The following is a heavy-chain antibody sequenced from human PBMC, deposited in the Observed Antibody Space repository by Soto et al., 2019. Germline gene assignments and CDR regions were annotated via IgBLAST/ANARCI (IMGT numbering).Heavy chain of an antibody. CDR1: GYSFSFYG. CDR3: AKDTYYYSSSGYYVFDY. D-gene: IGHD3-22*01. CDR2: INPSDGNR. J-gene: IGHJ4*02. Sequence: GASVKVSCKASGYSFSFYGINWVRQAPGQGLEWMGWINPSDGNRNFAQKFEDRVTMTTATSTNTVFLEMNSLRAEDTAVYFCAKDTYYYSSSGYYVFDYWGQGTLVTVSS. V-gene: IGHV1-18*01.